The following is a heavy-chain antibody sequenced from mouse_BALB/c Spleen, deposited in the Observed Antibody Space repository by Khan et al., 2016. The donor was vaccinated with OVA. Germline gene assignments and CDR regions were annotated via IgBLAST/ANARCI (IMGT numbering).Heavy chain of an antibody. CDR1: GDSITSGF. V-gene: IGHV3-8*02. Sequence: EVQLQESGPSLVQPSQTLSLTCSVTGDSITSGFWSWVRKFPGNKLEYMGYMIYSGYTYYNPSLKGRFSITRHTSKNQYYLQLKSVTTEDTATYYCARSTYKYAFAYWGQGALVTVSA. CDR3: ARSTYKYAFAY. D-gene: IGHD1-3*01. J-gene: IGHJ3*01. CDR2: MIYSGYT.